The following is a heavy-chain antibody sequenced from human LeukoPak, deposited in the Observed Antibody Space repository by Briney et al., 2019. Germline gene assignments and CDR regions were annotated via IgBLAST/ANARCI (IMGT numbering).Heavy chain of an antibody. D-gene: IGHD1-1*01. CDR3: ARDRIWNDAGHDPFDI. CDR1: GASISSYN. J-gene: IGHJ3*02. V-gene: IGHV4-4*07. Sequence: SETLSLTCNVSGASISSYNWSWIRQPAGKGLEWIGPIYTSANTNYSPSFKSRATISIDRSKNQFSLNLPSVTAADTAVYYCARDRIWNDAGHDPFDIWGQGTMVTVSS. CDR2: IYTSANT.